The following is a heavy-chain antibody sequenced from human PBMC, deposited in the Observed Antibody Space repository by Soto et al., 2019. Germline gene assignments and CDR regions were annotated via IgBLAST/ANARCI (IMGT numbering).Heavy chain of an antibody. CDR3: TLTYHYDSSGYYYVN. CDR2: ISDSGDST. V-gene: IGHV3-23*01. J-gene: IGHJ4*02. Sequence: EVQLLEPGGDLVQPGGSLRLSCAASGFTFSNYAMSWVRQAPGKGLEWVSAISDSGDSTYYADSVKGRFTISRDNSKNTLYLQMNSLRAEDTAVYYCTLTYHYDSSGYYYVNWGQGILVTVSS. D-gene: IGHD3-22*01. CDR1: GFTFSNYA.